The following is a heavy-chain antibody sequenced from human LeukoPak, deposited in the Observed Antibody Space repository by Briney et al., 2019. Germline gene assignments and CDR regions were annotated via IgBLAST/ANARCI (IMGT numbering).Heavy chain of an antibody. D-gene: IGHD3-22*01. CDR2: INHSGST. CDR3: ARGRRGHYDSRGYYYDY. J-gene: IGHJ4*02. Sequence: SETLSLTCAVYGGSFSGYYWSWIRQPPGKGLEWIGEINHSGSTNYNPSLKSRVTISVDTSKNQFSLKLSSVTAADTAVYYCARGRRGHYDSRGYYYDYWGQGTLVTVSS. CDR1: GGSFSGYY. V-gene: IGHV4-34*01.